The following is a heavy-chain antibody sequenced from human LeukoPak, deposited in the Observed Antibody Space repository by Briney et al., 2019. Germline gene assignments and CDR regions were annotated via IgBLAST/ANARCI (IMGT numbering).Heavy chain of an antibody. J-gene: IGHJ4*02. D-gene: IGHD6-19*01. CDR3: ARLEAVAGILDY. V-gene: IGHV4-4*07. CDR2: IYTSGST. CDR1: GGSISSYY. Sequence: SETLSLTCTVSGGSISSYYWSWIRQPAGKGLEWIGRIYTSGSTNYNPSLKSRVTISVDTSKNQFSLKLSSVTAADTAVYYCARLEAVAGILDYWGQGTLVTVSS.